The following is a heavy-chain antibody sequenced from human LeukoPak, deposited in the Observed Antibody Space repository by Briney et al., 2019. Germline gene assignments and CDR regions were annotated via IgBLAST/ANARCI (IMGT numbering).Heavy chain of an antibody. D-gene: IGHD2-15*01. V-gene: IGHV4-59*01. CDR1: GGSISTYY. J-gene: IGHJ6*04. CDR3: ARAGCSGGSGYSPSAYGMDV. CDR2: IYYSGST. Sequence: SETLSLTCTVSGGSISTYYWSWIRQPPGKGLEWIGYIYYSGSTNYNPSLKSRVTISVDTSKNQFSLKLSSVTAADTAVYYCARAGCSGGSGYSPSAYGMDVWGKGT.